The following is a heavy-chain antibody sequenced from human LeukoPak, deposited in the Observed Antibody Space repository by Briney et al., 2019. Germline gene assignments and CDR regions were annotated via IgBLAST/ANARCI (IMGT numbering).Heavy chain of an antibody. D-gene: IGHD3-3*01. CDR1: GFTFTNYA. V-gene: IGHV1-3*01. J-gene: IGHJ4*02. Sequence: GASVKVSCKASGFTFTNYAMQWVRQAPGQRLEWMGSINAGNGHTRYSQRFQGRVTITRDTSATTVYMEVTSLRSEDTAVYYCARGIWSRTVSSYYFDYWGQGTLVTVSS. CDR2: INAGNGHT. CDR3: ARGIWSRTVSSYYFDY.